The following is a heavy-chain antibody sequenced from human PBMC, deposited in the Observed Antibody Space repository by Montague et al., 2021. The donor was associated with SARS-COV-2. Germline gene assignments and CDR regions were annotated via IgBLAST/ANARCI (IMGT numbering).Heavy chain of an antibody. CDR1: GGSISTSIYY. CDR3: ARPGSGYSYGSGAVDY. J-gene: IGHJ4*02. Sequence: SETLSLTCTVSGGSISTSIYYWDWLRQPPGKVLEWIGSIYYTETTYYTPSLKRRVTITIDTSKNQFSLKLSSMTAADTAVYYCARPGSGYSYGSGAVDYWGQGTLVTVSA. D-gene: IGHD5-18*01. V-gene: IGHV4-39*01. CDR2: IYYTETT.